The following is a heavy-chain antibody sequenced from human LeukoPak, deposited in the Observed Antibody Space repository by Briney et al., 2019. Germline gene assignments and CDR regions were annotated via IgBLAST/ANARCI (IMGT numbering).Heavy chain of an antibody. CDR3: VRGNPFGGY. D-gene: IGHD2-15*01. CDR1: GFRFNNYA. CDR2: IKQDGSEI. Sequence: GGSLRLSCAASGFRFNNYAMSWVRQAPGKGLEWVANIKQDGSEIYYVDSVKGRFTISRDNAKNSLYLQMNSLRAEDTAIYYCVRGNPFGGYWGQGTLVTVSS. V-gene: IGHV3-7*03. J-gene: IGHJ4*02.